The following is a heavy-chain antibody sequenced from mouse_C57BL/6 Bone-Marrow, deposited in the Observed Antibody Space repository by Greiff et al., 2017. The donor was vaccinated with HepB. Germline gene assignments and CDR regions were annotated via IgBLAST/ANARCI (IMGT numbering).Heavy chain of an antibody. Sequence: QVQLKHSGAELVRPGASVTLSCKASGYTFPDYEMHWVKQTPVHGLEWIGAIDPETGGTAYNQKFKGKAILTADKSSSPAYMELRSLTAEDSAVYYCTSEGPDDYAGGKGTTLTVSS. CDR1: GYTFPDYE. V-gene: IGHV1-15*01. D-gene: IGHD2-4*01. CDR3: TSEGPDDYA. CDR2: IDPETGGT. J-gene: IGHJ2*01.